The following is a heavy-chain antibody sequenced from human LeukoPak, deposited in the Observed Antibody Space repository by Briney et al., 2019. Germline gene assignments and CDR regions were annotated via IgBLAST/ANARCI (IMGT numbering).Heavy chain of an antibody. CDR2: IYYSGST. D-gene: IGHD2-15*01. CDR1: GGSISSSSYY. Sequence: PSETLSLTCTVSGGSISSSSYYWGWIRQPPGKGLEWIGSIYYSGSTYYNPSLKSRVTVSVDTSKNQFSLKLSSVTAADTAVYYCVRRYCSGGSCYYFDYWGQGTLVTVSS. V-gene: IGHV4-39*01. CDR3: VRRYCSGGSCYYFDY. J-gene: IGHJ4*02.